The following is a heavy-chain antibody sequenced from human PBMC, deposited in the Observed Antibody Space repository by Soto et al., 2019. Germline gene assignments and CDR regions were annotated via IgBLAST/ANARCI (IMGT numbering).Heavy chain of an antibody. J-gene: IGHJ4*02. CDR1: GGSISSYY. V-gene: IGHV4-59*01. CDR2: IYYSGST. CDR3: ARARHYYFDY. Sequence: PSETLSLTCTVSGGSISSYYWSWIRQPPVKGLEWIGYIYYSGSTNYNPSPKSRVTISVDTSKNQFSLKLSSVTAADTAVYYCARARHYYFDYWGQGTLVTVSS.